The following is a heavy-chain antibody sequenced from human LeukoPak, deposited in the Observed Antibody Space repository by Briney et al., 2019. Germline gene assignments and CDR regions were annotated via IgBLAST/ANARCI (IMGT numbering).Heavy chain of an antibody. D-gene: IGHD3-10*01. V-gene: IGHV3-21*01. Sequence: PGGSLRLSCAASGFTFSSYAMSWVRQAPGKGLEWVSSISSSSSYIYYADSVKGRFTISRDNAKNSLYLQMNSLRAEDTAVYYCARESAGRYLSYFDYWGQGTLVTVSS. CDR2: ISSSSSYI. CDR3: ARESAGRYLSYFDY. J-gene: IGHJ4*02. CDR1: GFTFSSYA.